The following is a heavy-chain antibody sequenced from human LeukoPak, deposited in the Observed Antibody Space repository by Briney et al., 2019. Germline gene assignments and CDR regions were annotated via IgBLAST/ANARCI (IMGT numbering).Heavy chain of an antibody. J-gene: IGHJ4*02. CDR1: GLTFSGYY. D-gene: IGHD3-10*01. V-gene: IGHV3-7*05. CDR2: IKQDGSEK. CDR3: ARFNYYGSGSYPDY. Sequence: GGSLRLSRAAAGLTFSGYYMSWVRQAPGKGLEWVSNIKQDGSEKYYVDSVKGRFTIFRGNAKNSLYLQMNSLRAEDTAVYYCARFNYYGSGSYPDYWGQGTLVTVSS.